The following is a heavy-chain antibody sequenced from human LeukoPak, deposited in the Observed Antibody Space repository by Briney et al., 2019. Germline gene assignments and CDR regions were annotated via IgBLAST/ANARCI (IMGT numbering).Heavy chain of an antibody. CDR2: IYTSGSI. J-gene: IGHJ4*02. CDR1: GNSISSGDNY. V-gene: IGHV4-61*02. D-gene: IGHD3-22*01. CDR3: ARASYSYDINGWVPFDY. Sequence: SETLSLTCTVSGNSISSGDNYWSWIRQPAGKGLEWIGRIYTSGSINYNPSLKSRVTISGDTSKNQFSLRLSSVTAADTAVYYRARASYSYDINGWVPFDYWGQGTLVTVSS.